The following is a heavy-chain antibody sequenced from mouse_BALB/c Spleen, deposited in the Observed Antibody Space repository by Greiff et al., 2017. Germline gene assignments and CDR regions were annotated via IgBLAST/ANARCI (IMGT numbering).Heavy chain of an antibody. CDR3: ARGGNSGPYFDY. Sequence: VKLQESGAELVRPGTSVKISCKASGYTFTNYWLGWVKQRPGHGLEWIGDIYPGGGYTNYNEKFKGKATLTADTSSSTAYMQLSSLTSEDSAVYFCARGGNSGPYFDYWGQGTTLTVSS. D-gene: IGHD3-1*01. V-gene: IGHV1-63*02. J-gene: IGHJ2*01. CDR1: GYTFTNYW. CDR2: IYPGGGYT.